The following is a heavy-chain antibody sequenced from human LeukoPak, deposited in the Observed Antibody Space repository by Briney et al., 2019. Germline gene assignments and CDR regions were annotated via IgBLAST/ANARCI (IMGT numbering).Heavy chain of an antibody. Sequence: GGSLRLSCAASGFTFSSYAMHWVRQAPGKGLEWVAVISYDGSNKYYADSVKGRFTISRDNSQNTVYLQMNTLRAEDTAVYYCAKGAGGSYGLYYFDYWGQGTLVTVSS. CDR2: ISYDGSNK. V-gene: IGHV3-30*04. CDR1: GFTFSSYA. D-gene: IGHD3-10*01. CDR3: AKGAGGSYGLYYFDY. J-gene: IGHJ4*02.